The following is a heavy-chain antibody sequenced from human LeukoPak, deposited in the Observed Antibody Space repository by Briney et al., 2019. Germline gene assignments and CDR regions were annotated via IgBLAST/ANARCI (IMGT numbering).Heavy chain of an antibody. CDR2: ISSSSSYI. CDR1: GFTFSSYS. J-gene: IGHJ4*02. Sequence: GGSLRLSCAASGFTFSSYSMNWVRQAPGKGLEWVSSISSSSSYIYYADSVKGRFTISRDNAKNSLYLQVNSLRAEDTAVYYCARGQLELQFWGQGTLVTVSS. V-gene: IGHV3-21*01. D-gene: IGHD1-7*01. CDR3: ARGQLELQF.